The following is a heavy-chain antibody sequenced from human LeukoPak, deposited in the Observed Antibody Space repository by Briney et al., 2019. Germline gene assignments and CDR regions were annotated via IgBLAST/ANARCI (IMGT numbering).Heavy chain of an antibody. V-gene: IGHV3-21*01. CDR2: ISSSSSYI. CDR1: GFTFSSYS. Sequence: GGSLRLSCAASGFTFSSYSMNWVRQAPGKGLEWVSSISSSSSYIYYADSVKGRFTISRDNAKNSLYLQMNSLRAEDTAVYYCARANGELLWFGELLSAYYYYGVDVWGQGTTVTVSS. CDR3: ARANGELLWFGELLSAYYYYGVDV. J-gene: IGHJ6*02. D-gene: IGHD3-10*01.